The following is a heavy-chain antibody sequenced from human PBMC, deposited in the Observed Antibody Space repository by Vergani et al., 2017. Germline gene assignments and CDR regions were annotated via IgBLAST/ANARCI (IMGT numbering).Heavy chain of an antibody. V-gene: IGHV3-30*03. CDR1: GFTSSYYG. D-gene: IGHD1-14*01. CDR3: ARDLRLLYNRFDP. Sequence: QVHLVETGGGVVQPGRSLRLSCVVSGFTSSYYGMHCVCQAPCKGLEWVAVISYDGTQKYYADSVKGRFTISRDNSKSTLYLQMNSLRDEDTGVYYCARDLRLLYNRFDPWGQGTLVTVSS. J-gene: IGHJ5*02. CDR2: ISYDGTQK.